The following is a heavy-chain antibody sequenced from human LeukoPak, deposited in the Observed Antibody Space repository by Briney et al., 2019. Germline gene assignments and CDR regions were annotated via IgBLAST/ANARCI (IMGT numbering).Heavy chain of an antibody. D-gene: IGHD4-17*01. J-gene: IGHJ4*02. Sequence: GGSLRLSCAASGFTVSCNYMSWVRQAPGKGLEWVSVIYSGGSTYYAGSVKGRFTISRDNSKNTLYLQMNSLRAEDTAVYYCARGPPYGDYYFDYWGQGTLVTVSS. CDR1: GFTVSCNY. CDR3: ARGPPYGDYYFDY. V-gene: IGHV3-53*01. CDR2: IYSGGST.